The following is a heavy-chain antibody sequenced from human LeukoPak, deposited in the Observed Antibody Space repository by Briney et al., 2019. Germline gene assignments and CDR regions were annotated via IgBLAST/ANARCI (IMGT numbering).Heavy chain of an antibody. Sequence: SETLSLTCAVYGGSFSGYYWSWIRQPPGKGLEWIGEINHSGSTNYNPSLKSRVTISVDTSKNQFSLKLSSVTAADTAVYYCAREGGRFGELSPHPPPFDYWGQGTLVTVSS. CDR1: GGSFSGYY. J-gene: IGHJ4*02. V-gene: IGHV4-34*01. D-gene: IGHD3-10*01. CDR2: INHSGST. CDR3: AREGGRFGELSPHPPPFDY.